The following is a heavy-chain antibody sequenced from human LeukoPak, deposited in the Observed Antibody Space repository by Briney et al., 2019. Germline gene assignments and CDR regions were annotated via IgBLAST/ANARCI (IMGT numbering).Heavy chain of an antibody. V-gene: IGHV4-59*01. J-gene: IGHJ4*02. CDR3: ARAAYSGSYHSDY. Sequence: XPPGXXXXXXWYSYYSGSTNYNPSLKSRVTISVDTSKNQFSLKLSSVTAADTAVYYCARAAYSGSYHSDYWGQGTLVTVSS. D-gene: IGHD1-26*01. CDR2: SYYSGST.